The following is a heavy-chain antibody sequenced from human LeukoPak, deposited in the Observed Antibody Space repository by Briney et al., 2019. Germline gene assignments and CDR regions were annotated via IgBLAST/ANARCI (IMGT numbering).Heavy chain of an antibody. J-gene: IGHJ3*02. V-gene: IGHV4-34*01. Sequence: KPSETLSLTCAVYGGSFSGYYWSWIRQPPGKGLEWIGEINHSGSTNYNPSLKSRVTISVDTSKNQFSLKLRSVTAADTAVYYCAREVENYYDSSGYPGAFDIWGQGTMVTVSS. CDR3: AREVENYYDSSGYPGAFDI. CDR2: INHSGST. D-gene: IGHD3-22*01. CDR1: GGSFSGYY.